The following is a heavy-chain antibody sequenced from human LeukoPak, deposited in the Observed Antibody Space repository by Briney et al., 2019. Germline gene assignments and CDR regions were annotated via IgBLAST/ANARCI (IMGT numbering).Heavy chain of an antibody. CDR1: GFTVSGNY. J-gene: IGHJ4*02. Sequence: GGSLRLSCAASGFTVSGNYMSWVRQAPGKGLEWVSGINGNGGSTNYADSVKGRFTISRDNSKNTLYLQMNSLRAEDTAVYYCAILTVTTAYWGQGTLVTVSS. CDR2: INGNGGST. CDR3: AILTVTTAY. D-gene: IGHD4-17*01. V-gene: IGHV3-23*01.